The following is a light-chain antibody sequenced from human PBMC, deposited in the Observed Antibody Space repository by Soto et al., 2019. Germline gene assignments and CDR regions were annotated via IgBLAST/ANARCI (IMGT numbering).Light chain of an antibody. CDR1: RSVSSNY. Sequence: EIVLTQSPGTLSLSPGDRATLSCRASRSVSSNYLAWYQQKPGQAPRLLIYNASGRATGLPDRFSGSGSRTDFTLTISSLEPEDLAVYYCQQRSNWPRTFGQGTKVDIK. V-gene: IGKV3D-20*02. CDR3: QQRSNWPRT. CDR2: NAS. J-gene: IGKJ1*01.